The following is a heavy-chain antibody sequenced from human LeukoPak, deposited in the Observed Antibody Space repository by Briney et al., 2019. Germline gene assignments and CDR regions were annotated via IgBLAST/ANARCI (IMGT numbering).Heavy chain of an antibody. CDR3: ARDVFPEGPGIAAAGDY. CDR2: ISSSSSYI. J-gene: IGHJ4*02. CDR1: GFTFSSYS. D-gene: IGHD6-13*01. V-gene: IGHV3-21*01. Sequence: GGSLRLSCAASGFTFSSYSMNWVRQAPGKGLEWVSSISSSSSYIYYADSVKGRFTISRDNAKSSLYLQMNSLRAEDTAVYYCARDVFPEGPGIAAAGDYWGQGTLVTVSS.